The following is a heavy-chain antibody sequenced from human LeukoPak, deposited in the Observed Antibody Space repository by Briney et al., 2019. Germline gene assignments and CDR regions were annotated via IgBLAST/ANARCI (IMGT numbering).Heavy chain of an antibody. D-gene: IGHD2-2*01. CDR2: IFYRGST. V-gene: IGHV4-59*01. CDR1: RDSMIGYY. J-gene: IGHJ3*02. Sequence: SETLSLTCTVSRDSMIGYYWGWIRQPPGTGLDWVGNIFYRGSTTYNPSLKSRVTISLDMAKSQFSLKLSSVTAADTAVYYCARGWLVVPAATAFDIWGQGTMVTVSS. CDR3: ARGWLVVPAATAFDI.